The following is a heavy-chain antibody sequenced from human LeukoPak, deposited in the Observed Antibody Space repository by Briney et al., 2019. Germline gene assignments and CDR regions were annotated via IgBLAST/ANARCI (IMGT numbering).Heavy chain of an antibody. CDR1: GYTFTSYY. CDR2: INPTAGTT. D-gene: IGHD6-13*01. J-gene: IGHJ5*02. CDR3: ARGLAAAGTYSWFDP. V-gene: IGHV1-46*01. Sequence: ASVKVSCKASGYTFTSYYLHWVRQAPGQGLEWMGMINPTAGTTSHAQKFQGRVTMTRDTSTSTVNMELSSLRSEDTAVYYRARGLAAAGTYSWFDPWGQGTLVTVSS.